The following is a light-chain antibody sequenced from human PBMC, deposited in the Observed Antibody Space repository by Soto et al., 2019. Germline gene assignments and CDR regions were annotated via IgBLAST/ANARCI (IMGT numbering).Light chain of an antibody. J-gene: IGLJ2*01. CDR3: SSYTSTSTVV. CDR2: DVS. V-gene: IGLV2-14*01. Sequence: QSALTQPASVSGSPGQSITISCTGTSSDVGGYNSVSWYQQHPGKAPKLMIYDVSNRPSGVSNRFSGSKSVNTASLTISGVQAEEEADYYCSSYTSTSTVVFGGGTKLTV. CDR1: SSDVGGYNS.